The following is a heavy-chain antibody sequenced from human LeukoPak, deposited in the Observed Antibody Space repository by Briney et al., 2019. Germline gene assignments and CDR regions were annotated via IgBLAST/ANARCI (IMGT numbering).Heavy chain of an antibody. J-gene: IGHJ6*02. CDR3: AREGKLIAAAGTYYYYYGMDV. CDR1: GFTFSSYA. D-gene: IGHD6-13*01. V-gene: IGHV3-23*01. Sequence: GGSLRLSCAASGFTFSSYAMSWVRQAPGKGLEWVSAISGSGGSTYYADSVKGRFTISRDNAKNSLYLQMNSLRAEDTAVYYCAREGKLIAAAGTYYYYYGMDVWGQGTTVTVSS. CDR2: ISGSGGST.